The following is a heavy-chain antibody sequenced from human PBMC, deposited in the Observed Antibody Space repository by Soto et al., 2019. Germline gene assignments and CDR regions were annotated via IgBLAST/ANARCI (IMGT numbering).Heavy chain of an antibody. Sequence: QVQLQESGPGLVKPSQTLSLTCTVSGGSISSGGYYWSWIRQHPGKGLEWIGYIYYSGSTYYNPSLKSRVTISVDTSKNQFSLKLSSVTDADTAVYYCARDSPEPQNYYYYYGMDVWGQGTTVTVSS. J-gene: IGHJ6*02. V-gene: IGHV4-31*03. CDR2: IYYSGST. CDR1: GGSISSGGYY. CDR3: ARDSPEPQNYYYYYGMDV.